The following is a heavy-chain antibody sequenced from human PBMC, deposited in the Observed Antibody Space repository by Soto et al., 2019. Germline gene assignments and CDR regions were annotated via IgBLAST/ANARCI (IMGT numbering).Heavy chain of an antibody. Sequence: QVKLVASVGGVVQPGASLRLSCAVSGVSFSDFNFHWVRQAPGTGLEWVAVISYDGSLKHYVDSVEGRFTISRDSSRNTVYLQMPSLRPEETAVYYCAKEDFRDDFIDYWGQGALVTASS. V-gene: IGHV3-30*18. D-gene: IGHD2-21*02. CDR1: GVSFSDFN. J-gene: IGHJ4*02. CDR3: AKEDFRDDFIDY. CDR2: ISYDGSLK.